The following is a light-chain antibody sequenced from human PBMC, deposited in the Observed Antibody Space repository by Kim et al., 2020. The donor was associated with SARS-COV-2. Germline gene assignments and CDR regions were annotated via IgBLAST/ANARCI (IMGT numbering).Light chain of an antibody. CDR3: QSYDSSLSGAWV. J-gene: IGLJ1*01. Sequence: QSVLTQPPSVSGAPGQRVTISCTGSSSNIGAGYDVHWYQQLPGTAPKLLIYGNTNRRSGVHDRFSGSKSGTSASLPITGLQAEDEADDYCQSYDSSLSGAWVFGTGTKVTVL. CDR1: SSNIGAGYD. CDR2: GNT. V-gene: IGLV1-40*01.